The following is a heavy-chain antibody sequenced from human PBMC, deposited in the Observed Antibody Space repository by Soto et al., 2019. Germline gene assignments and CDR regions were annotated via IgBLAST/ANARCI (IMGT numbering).Heavy chain of an antibody. CDR1: GYTFTSRF. CDR3: VRRMLPGFYYDY. V-gene: IGHV1-46*03. CDR2: INPSGGAT. J-gene: IGHJ4*02. Sequence: QVQLVQSGAEVKKPGASVKISCRTSGYTFTSRFMHWVRQAPGQGLEWMGMINPSGGATAYAQKFQGRITMTGDTSTSTWYMELSSLRSEDTALYYCVRRMLPGFYYDYWGQGTLVTVSS. D-gene: IGHD3-10*02.